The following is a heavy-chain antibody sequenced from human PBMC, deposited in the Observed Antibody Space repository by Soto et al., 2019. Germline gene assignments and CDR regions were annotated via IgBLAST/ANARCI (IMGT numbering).Heavy chain of an antibody. CDR2: IYYSGST. J-gene: IGHJ5*02. D-gene: IGHD3-22*01. Sequence: PSETLSLTCTVSGGSISSGGYYWSWIRQHPGKGLEWIGYIYYSGSTYYNPSLKSRVTISVDTSKNQFSLKLSSVTAADTAVYYCARGYQYYYDSSGYLNWFDPWGQGTLVTVSS. CDR3: ARGYQYYYDSSGYLNWFDP. CDR1: GGSISSGGYY. V-gene: IGHV4-31*03.